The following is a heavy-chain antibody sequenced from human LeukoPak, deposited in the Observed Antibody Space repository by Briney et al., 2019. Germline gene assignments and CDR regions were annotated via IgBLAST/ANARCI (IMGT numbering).Heavy chain of an antibody. Sequence: PSETLSLTCAVYGESFSGYYWSWIRQPPGKGLEWIGEINHSGSTNYNPSLKSRVTISVDTSKNQFSLKLSSVTAADTAVYYCARASPYYDILTGYYYYYYMDVWGKGTTVTISS. V-gene: IGHV4-34*01. D-gene: IGHD3-9*01. CDR1: GESFSGYY. J-gene: IGHJ6*03. CDR3: ARASPYYDILTGYYYYYYMDV. CDR2: INHSGST.